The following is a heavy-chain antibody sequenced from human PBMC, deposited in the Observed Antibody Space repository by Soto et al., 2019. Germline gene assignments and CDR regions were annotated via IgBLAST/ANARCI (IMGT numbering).Heavy chain of an antibody. J-gene: IGHJ6*02. Sequence: PGGSLSLSCAASGFTFSNYGRHWVRQAPGKGLEWVAIIWHDGNNKYYADSVRGRFIISRDNSKNRLYLQMNSLRAEDTAVYYCASDLVGASDSYGLDVWGQGTPVTVSS. V-gene: IGHV3-33*01. CDR3: ASDLVGASDSYGLDV. D-gene: IGHD1-26*01. CDR2: IWHDGNNK. CDR1: GFTFSNYG.